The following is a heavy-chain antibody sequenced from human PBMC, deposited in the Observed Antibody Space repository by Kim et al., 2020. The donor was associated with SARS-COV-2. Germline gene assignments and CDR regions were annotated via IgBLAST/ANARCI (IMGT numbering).Heavy chain of an antibody. J-gene: IGHJ6*02. CDR3: ARTVDGSGSSGGGYYYGMDV. CDR2: IYYSGST. V-gene: IGHV4-59*01. CDR1: GGSISSYY. D-gene: IGHD3-10*01. Sequence: SETLSLTCTVSGGSISSYYWSWIRQPPGKGLEWIGYIYYSGSTNYNPSLKSRVTISVDTSKNQFSLKLSSVTAADTAVYYCARTVDGSGSSGGGYYYGMDVWGQGTTVTVSS.